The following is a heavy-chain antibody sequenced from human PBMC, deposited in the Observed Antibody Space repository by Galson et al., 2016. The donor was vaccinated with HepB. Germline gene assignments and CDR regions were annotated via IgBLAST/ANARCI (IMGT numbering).Heavy chain of an antibody. CDR2: ISYDGSIK. CDR3: AKDFTMIVVPYYYYGMDV. D-gene: IGHD3-22*01. V-gene: IGHV3-30*18. J-gene: IGHJ6*02. CDR1: GFTFLSYG. Sequence: SLRLSCAASGFTFLSYGMHWVRQAPGTGLEWVAVISYDGSIKYYVDSVKGRFTISRDNSKNTLYLQMNSLRAEDTAVYYCAKDFTMIVVPYYYYGMDVWGQGTTVTVSS.